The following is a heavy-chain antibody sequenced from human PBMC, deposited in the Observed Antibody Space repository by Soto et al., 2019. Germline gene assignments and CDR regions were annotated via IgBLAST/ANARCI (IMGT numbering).Heavy chain of an antibody. J-gene: IGHJ5*02. V-gene: IGHV3-23*01. CDR2: ISGSGDSA. Sequence: AGGSLRLSCAASGFTFRDYAMNWVRQAPGKGLEWVSDISGSGDSARYADSVKGRFTISRDNSRDTLYLQMNSLRVDDTAVYYCGKERRGSGWSVCNHWCQGDLVTVSS. CDR3: GKERRGSGWSVCNH. D-gene: IGHD6-19*01. CDR1: GFTFRDYA.